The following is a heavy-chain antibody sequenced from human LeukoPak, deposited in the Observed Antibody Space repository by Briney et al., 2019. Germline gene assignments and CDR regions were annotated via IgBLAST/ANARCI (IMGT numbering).Heavy chain of an antibody. V-gene: IGHV4-59*01. J-gene: IGHJ4*02. CDR3: ARAAAGTPYYFDY. CDR1: GGSISSYY. D-gene: IGHD6-13*01. CDR2: IYYSGTT. Sequence: SETLSLTCTVSGGSISSYYWSWIRQPPGKGLEWIGYIYYSGTTNYNPSLKSRVTISVDTSKNQFSLKLSSVTAADTAVYYCARAAAGTPYYFDYWGQGTLVTVSS.